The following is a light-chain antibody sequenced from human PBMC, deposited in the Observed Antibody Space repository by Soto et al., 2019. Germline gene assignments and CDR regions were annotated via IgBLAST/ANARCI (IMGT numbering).Light chain of an antibody. CDR1: QGLLHSNGQTF. Sequence: DIVMTQSPLSLSVTPGEPASISCRSSQGLLHSNGQTFFDWYLQKPGQYPQLLIYLGSNRASGVPDRFSGSESGTDFKLRISSVEAEYVGLYYCMQALLTPYTFGQGTRLEI. J-gene: IGKJ2*01. CDR2: LGS. V-gene: IGKV2-28*01. CDR3: MQALLTPYT.